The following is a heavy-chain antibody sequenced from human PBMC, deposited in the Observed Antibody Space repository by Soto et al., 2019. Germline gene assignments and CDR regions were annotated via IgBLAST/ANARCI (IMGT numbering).Heavy chain of an antibody. CDR3: ARLLGHCTKTTCYVLLASASFRKHPIDF. CDR1: SGSGSSDV. CDR2: VSHTGST. V-gene: IGHV4-59*02. D-gene: IGHD3-10*01. Sequence: VPSGSGSSDVWCWIRHALGRGLMMKGYVSHTGSTKYNPSLQSRVTISVDTSKNQFSLRLSSVTAADSAVYYCARLLGHCTKTTCYVLLASASFRKHPIDFWGHGTQVTVSS. J-gene: IGHJ4*01.